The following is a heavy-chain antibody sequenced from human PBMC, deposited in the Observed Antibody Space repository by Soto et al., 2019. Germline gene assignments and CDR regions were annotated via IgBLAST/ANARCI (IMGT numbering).Heavy chain of an antibody. J-gene: IGHJ4*02. CDR1: GAPIVRNSYI. CDR3: ARLQGNYCVFDY. CDR2: ISSSGST. D-gene: IGHD1-7*01. V-gene: IGHV4-39*01. Sequence: ETRSLTCTGSGAPIVRNSYIWVWIRHPPGKGLEWIASISSSGSTYYNPSLKSRVTISVDTSKNQFSLKLTSVTAADTALYHCARLQGNYCVFDYWGQGTLVT.